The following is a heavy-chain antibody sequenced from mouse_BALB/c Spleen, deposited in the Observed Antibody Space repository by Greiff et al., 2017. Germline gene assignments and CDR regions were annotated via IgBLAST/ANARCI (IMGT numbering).Heavy chain of an antibody. D-gene: IGHD4-1*01. V-gene: IGHV3-2*02. J-gene: IGHJ2*01. CDR3: ARNWAGGHDY. CDR1: GYSITSDYA. Sequence: EVQLQQSGPGLVKPSQSLSLTCTVTGYSITSDYAWNWIRQFPGNKLEWMGYISYSGSTSYNPSLKSRISITRDTSKNQFFLQLNSVTTEDTATYYCARNWAGGHDYWGQGTTLTVSS. CDR2: ISYSGST.